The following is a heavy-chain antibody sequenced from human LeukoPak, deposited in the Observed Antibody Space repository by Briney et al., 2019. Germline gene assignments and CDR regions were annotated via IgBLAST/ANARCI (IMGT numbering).Heavy chain of an antibody. CDR2: VNPNSGNT. V-gene: IGHV1-8*01. J-gene: IGHJ6*03. CDR1: GYTFTSYD. CDR3: ARGHCSSTSCYLDYYYYYMDV. D-gene: IGHD2-2*01. Sequence: ASVKVSCQASGYTFTSYDINWLRQATGQGLDWMGWVNPNSGNTGYAQKLQGRVTITRNTSIRTASMELSSLRSEDTAVYYCARGHCSSTSCYLDYYYYYMDVWGKGTTVTVSS.